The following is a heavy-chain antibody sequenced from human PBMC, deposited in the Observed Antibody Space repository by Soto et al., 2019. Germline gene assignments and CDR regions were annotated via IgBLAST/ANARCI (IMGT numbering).Heavy chain of an antibody. CDR3: ARGDSRVWTYDYHGMDV. V-gene: IGHV3-23*04. J-gene: IGHJ6*02. Sequence: DVQLVESGGDLVQPGGSLRLSCAASGFTFDSCVMSWVRQAPGKGLEWLSLISGSGRYTDYADSVKGRFTISRDNSKNTVLLEMSSLRAEDTAVYYCARGDSRVWTYDYHGMDVWGQGTTVIVSS. CDR1: GFTFDSCV. D-gene: IGHD3-16*01. CDR2: ISGSGRYT.